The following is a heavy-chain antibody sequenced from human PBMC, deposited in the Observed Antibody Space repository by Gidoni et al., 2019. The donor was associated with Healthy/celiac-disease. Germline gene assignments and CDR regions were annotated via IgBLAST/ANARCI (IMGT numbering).Heavy chain of an antibody. J-gene: IGHJ3*02. V-gene: IGHV3-23*01. CDR1: GFTFSSYA. Sequence: EVQLLESGGGLVQPGGSLRLSCAASGFTFSSYAMSWVRQAPGKGLEWVSAISVSGGSTYYADSVKGRFTISRDNSKNTLYLQMNSLRAEDTAVYYCAKEMYDYGDYLGEAFDIWGQGTMVTVSS. CDR3: AKEMYDYGDYLGEAFDI. CDR2: ISVSGGST. D-gene: IGHD4-17*01.